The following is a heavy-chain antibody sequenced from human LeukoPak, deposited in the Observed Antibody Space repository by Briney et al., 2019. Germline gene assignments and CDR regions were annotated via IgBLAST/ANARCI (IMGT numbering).Heavy chain of an antibody. Sequence: ASVKVPCKASGYTFTDYYMHWVRQSPGQGLEWMGWIHPNSGDTKSAQRFQGRVTMTRDTSISTAYMELTRLTSDDTAVYYCASYYGHYTRNWMDTWGQGTLVTVSS. CDR3: ASYYGHYTRNWMDT. D-gene: IGHD4-17*01. CDR1: GYTFTDYY. J-gene: IGHJ5*02. CDR2: IHPNSGDT. V-gene: IGHV1-2*02.